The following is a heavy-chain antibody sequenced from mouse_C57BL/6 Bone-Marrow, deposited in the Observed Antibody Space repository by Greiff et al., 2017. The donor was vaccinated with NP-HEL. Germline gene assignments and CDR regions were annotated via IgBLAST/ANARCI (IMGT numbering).Heavy chain of an antibody. J-gene: IGHJ1*03. CDR1: GYTFTSYT. Sequence: QVQLQQSGAELARPGASVKMSCKASGYTFTSYTMHWVKQRPGQGLEWIGYINPSSGYTKYNQKFKDKATLTADKSSSTAYMQLSSLTSEDSAVYYCARGVIPWRYVDVWGTGTTVTVSA. CDR3: ARGVIPWRYVDV. V-gene: IGHV1-4*01. D-gene: IGHD5-1-1*01. CDR2: INPSSGYT.